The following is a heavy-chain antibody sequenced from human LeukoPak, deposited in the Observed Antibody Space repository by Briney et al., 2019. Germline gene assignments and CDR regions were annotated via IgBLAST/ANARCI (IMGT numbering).Heavy chain of an antibody. D-gene: IGHD7-27*01. CDR1: GFTVSSNY. J-gene: IGHJ3*02. V-gene: IGHV3-66*01. CDR3: ARRFTWGAFDI. Sequence: GGSLRLSCAASGFTVSSNYMSWVRQAPGKGLEWVSVIYSGGSTYYADSVKGRFTISRDNSKNTLYLQMNSLRAEDTAVYYCARRFTWGAFDIWGQGTMVTVSS. CDR2: IYSGGST.